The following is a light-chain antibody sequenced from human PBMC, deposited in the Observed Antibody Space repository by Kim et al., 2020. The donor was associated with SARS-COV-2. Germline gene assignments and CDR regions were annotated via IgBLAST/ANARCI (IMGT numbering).Light chain of an antibody. CDR2: DAS. J-gene: IGKJ4*01. V-gene: IGKV3-11*01. CDR1: QNIDTY. Sequence: PGERATLSCRASQNIDTYLAWYQQGPGQAPRPLGYDASNRATGVPDRFSGSGSGTDVTLTISSLEPEDFSIYYCQQRNSWPPAVTFGGGTKVDIK. CDR3: QQRNSWPPAVT.